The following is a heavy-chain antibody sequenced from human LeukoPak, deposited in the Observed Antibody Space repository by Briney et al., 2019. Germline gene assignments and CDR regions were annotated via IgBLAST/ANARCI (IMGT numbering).Heavy chain of an antibody. CDR2: IYCSGGT. CDR3: ARDRVVVVPAARPVYYYYGMDV. Sequence: SETLSLSCTASGGSISSYYWSWIRQPPGKGLEWIGYIYCSGGTTYNPSFKSRVTISVDTSKSQFSLKLSSVTAADTAVYYCARDRVVVVPAARPVYYYYGMDVWGQGTTVTVCS. J-gene: IGHJ6*02. D-gene: IGHD2-2*01. V-gene: IGHV4-59*01. CDR1: GGSISSYY.